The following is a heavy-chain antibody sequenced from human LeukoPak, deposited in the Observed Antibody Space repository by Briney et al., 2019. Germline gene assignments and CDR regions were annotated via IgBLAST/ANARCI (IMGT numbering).Heavy chain of an antibody. J-gene: IGHJ4*02. Sequence: KPSETLSLTCAVYGGSFSGYYWSWIRQPPGKGLEWIGEINHSGSTNYNPSLKSRVTISVDTSKNQFSLKLSSVTAADTAVYYCARGVGSRSRGTPPPYSLDYWAREPWSPSPQ. CDR3: ARGVGSRSRGTPPPYSLDY. CDR2: INHSGST. CDR1: GGSFSGYY. D-gene: IGHD6-13*01. V-gene: IGHV4-34*01.